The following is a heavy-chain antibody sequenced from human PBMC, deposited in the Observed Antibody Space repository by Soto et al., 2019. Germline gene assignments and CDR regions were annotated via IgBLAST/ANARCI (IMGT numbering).Heavy chain of an antibody. CDR3: ATLVAATLRWFDP. CDR2: INHSGST. J-gene: IGHJ5*02. V-gene: IGHV4-34*01. Sequence: QVQLQQWGAGLLKPSETLSLTCAVYGGSFSGYYWSWIRQPPGKGLEWIGEINHSGSTNYNPSLKSRVTISVDTSKNQSSLKLSSVTAADTAVYYCATLVAATLRWFDPWGQGTLVTVSS. CDR1: GGSFSGYY. D-gene: IGHD2-15*01.